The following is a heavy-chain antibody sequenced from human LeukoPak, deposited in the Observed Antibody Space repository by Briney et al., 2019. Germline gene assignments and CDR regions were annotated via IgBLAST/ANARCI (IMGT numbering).Heavy chain of an antibody. CDR1: GFTFSSHA. CDR2: IGGAGGST. D-gene: IGHD3-3*01. CDR3: ARDPGVVAFHYLDY. Sequence: LPGGSLRLSCTASGFTFSSHAMAWVRQAPGKGLEWVSVIGGAGGSTYYADSVKGRFSISRDNPKNTVYLQMNNLRADDTAAYYCARDPGVVAFHYLDYWGQGTLVTVSS. V-gene: IGHV3-23*01. J-gene: IGHJ4*02.